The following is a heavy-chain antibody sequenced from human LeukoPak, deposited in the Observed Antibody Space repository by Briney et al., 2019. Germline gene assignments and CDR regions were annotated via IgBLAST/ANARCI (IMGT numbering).Heavy chain of an antibody. D-gene: IGHD1-26*01. V-gene: IGHV4-39*07. CDR1: GGSISSSSYY. Sequence: SETLSLTCTVSGGSISSSSYYWGWIRQPPGKGLEWIGSIYYSGSTYYNPSLKSRVTISVDTSKNQFSLKLSSVTAADTAVYYCARDSRELDAFDIWGQGTMVTVSS. J-gene: IGHJ3*02. CDR3: ARDSRELDAFDI. CDR2: IYYSGST.